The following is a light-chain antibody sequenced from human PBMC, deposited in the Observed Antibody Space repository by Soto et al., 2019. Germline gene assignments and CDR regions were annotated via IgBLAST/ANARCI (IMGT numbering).Light chain of an antibody. CDR2: GAS. J-gene: IGKJ4*01. CDR3: HQYDNSPLT. V-gene: IGKV3-20*01. Sequence: EIVLTQSPGTLSLSPGDTATLSCRASQSVSSRYLGWYQQRPGQAPRLLIYGASSRATGIPDRFSGSGSGTDFTLTIRRLEPEDFAVYYCHQYDNSPLTFGGGTKVRIK. CDR1: QSVSSRY.